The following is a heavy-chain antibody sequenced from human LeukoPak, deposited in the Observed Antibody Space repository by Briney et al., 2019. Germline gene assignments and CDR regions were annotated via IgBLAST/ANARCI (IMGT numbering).Heavy chain of an antibody. J-gene: IGHJ4*02. CDR3: AKLPPPYCSSTSCPDY. Sequence: GGSLRLSCAASGFTFSSYAMSWVRQAPGKGLEWVSAISGSGGSTYYADSAKGRFTISRDNSKNTLYLQMNSLRAEDTAVYYCAKLPPPYCSSTSCPDYWGQGTLVTVSS. CDR1: GFTFSSYA. CDR2: ISGSGGST. D-gene: IGHD2-2*01. V-gene: IGHV3-23*01.